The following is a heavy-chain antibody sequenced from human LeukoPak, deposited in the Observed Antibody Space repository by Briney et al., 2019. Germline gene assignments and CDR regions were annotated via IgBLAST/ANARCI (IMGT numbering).Heavy chain of an antibody. J-gene: IGHJ4*02. V-gene: IGHV3-48*03. CDR1: GFTFSSYE. Sequence: PGGSLRLSCAASGFTFSSYEMNWVRQAPGKGLEWVSHISSSGSTIYNADSVKGRFTISRDNAKNSLYLQMNSLRAEDTAVYYCARGTMIVVVTPSGIDYWGQGTLVTVSS. CDR3: ARGTMIVVVTPSGIDY. D-gene: IGHD3-22*01. CDR2: ISSSGSTI.